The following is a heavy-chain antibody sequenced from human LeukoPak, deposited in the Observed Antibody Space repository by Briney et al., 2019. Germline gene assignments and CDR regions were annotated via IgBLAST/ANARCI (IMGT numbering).Heavy chain of an antibody. Sequence: SETLSLTCTVSGGSISSYYWSWIRQPAGKGLEWIGRIYTSGGTNHKPRLQSRGTMSVDMSKNQFSLKLSSVTAADTAVYYCARAETYYDFWSGPKNYYYYMDVWGKGTTVTVSS. CDR1: GGSISSYY. CDR2: IYTSGGT. CDR3: ARAETYYDFWSGPKNYYYYMDV. D-gene: IGHD3-3*01. V-gene: IGHV4-4*07. J-gene: IGHJ6*03.